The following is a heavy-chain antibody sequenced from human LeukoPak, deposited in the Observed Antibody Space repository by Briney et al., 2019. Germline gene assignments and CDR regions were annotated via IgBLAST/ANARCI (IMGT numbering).Heavy chain of an antibody. Sequence: SETLSLTCTVSGASISSSYWSWVRQPPGKRQEWIGFIYYNGNTNSNPSLKSRVTISVDTSKNQFSLKLTSVTAADTAVYYCVRGNYDNRGYSNAFDIWGQGAMVTVSS. D-gene: IGHD3-22*01. J-gene: IGHJ3*02. V-gene: IGHV4-59*01. CDR1: GASISSSY. CDR3: VRGNYDNRGYSNAFDI. CDR2: IYYNGNT.